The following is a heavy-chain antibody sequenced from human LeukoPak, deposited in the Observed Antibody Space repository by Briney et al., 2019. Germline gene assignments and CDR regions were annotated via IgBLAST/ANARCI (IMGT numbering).Heavy chain of an antibody. CDR3: ARVQPTLFPGNSHYSPRYYGMDV. CDR1: SGSISSDDYY. Sequence: PSETLSLTCNVSSGSISSDDYYWSWIRQPPGKGLEWIGYIYYSGSTNYNPSLKSRVTISVDTSKNQFSLKLSSVTAADTAVYYCARVQPTLFPGNSHYSPRYYGMDVWGQGTTVTVSS. CDR2: IYYSGST. V-gene: IGHV4-61*08. J-gene: IGHJ6*02. D-gene: IGHD4-11*01.